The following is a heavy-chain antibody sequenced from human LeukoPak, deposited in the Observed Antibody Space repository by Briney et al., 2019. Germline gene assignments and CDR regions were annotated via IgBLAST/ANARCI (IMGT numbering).Heavy chain of an antibody. D-gene: IGHD5-18*01. J-gene: IGHJ4*02. Sequence: PGGSLRLSCAASVFTFSSYSMNWVRQAPGKGLEWVSSISSGSKYIYNADSVKGRFTISRDNAKNSLYLQMNNLRAEDTAVYYCARALSYSYGSMDFWGQGTLVIVSS. CDR1: VFTFSSYS. CDR2: ISSGSKYI. V-gene: IGHV3-21*01. CDR3: ARALSYSYGSMDF.